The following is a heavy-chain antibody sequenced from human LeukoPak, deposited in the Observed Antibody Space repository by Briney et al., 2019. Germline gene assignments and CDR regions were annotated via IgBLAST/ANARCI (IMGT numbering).Heavy chain of an antibody. V-gene: IGHV4-39*01. CDR3: ARQLYYYDSSGYFDY. J-gene: IGHJ4*02. D-gene: IGHD3-22*01. Sequence: SETLSLTCTVSGGSSSSSNYYWGWIRQPAGKGLEWIGSIYYSGSTYYNPSLKSRVSISVDTSKNQFSLKLSSVTAADSAVYYCARQLYYYDSSGYFDYWGQGTLVTVSS. CDR1: GGSSSSSNYY. CDR2: IYYSGST.